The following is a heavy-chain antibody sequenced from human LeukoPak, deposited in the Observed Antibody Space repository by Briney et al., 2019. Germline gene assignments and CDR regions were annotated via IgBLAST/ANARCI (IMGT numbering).Heavy chain of an antibody. V-gene: IGHV3-30-3*01. Sequence: PGRSLRLSCVASGFTFSSYAMHWVRQAPGKGLEWVAVISNDGGNKNYADSVKGRFTISRDISRGTLYLEMNSLSAEDTAVYYCARASGPIKKNRFDQWGQGTLVTVSS. CDR2: ISNDGGNK. J-gene: IGHJ4*02. D-gene: IGHD1-26*01. CDR1: GFTFSSYA. CDR3: ARASGPIKKNRFDQ.